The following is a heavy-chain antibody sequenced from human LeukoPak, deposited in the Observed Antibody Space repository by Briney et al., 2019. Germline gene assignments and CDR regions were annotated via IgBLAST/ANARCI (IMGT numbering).Heavy chain of an antibody. CDR2: ISGSGAGGGGT. J-gene: IGHJ1*01. CDR1: KFTFSSYA. Sequence: GGSLRLSCAASKFTFSSYAMSWVRQAPGKGLEWVSAISGSGAGGGGTYYADSVKGRFTISRDNARNSLYLQMNSLRAEDTAVYYCATYSSLNRREFQFWGQGTLLTVSS. CDR3: ATYSSLNRREFQF. D-gene: IGHD3-22*01. V-gene: IGHV3-23*01.